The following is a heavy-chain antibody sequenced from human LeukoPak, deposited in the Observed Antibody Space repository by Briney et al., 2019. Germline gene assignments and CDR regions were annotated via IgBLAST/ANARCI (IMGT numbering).Heavy chain of an antibody. Sequence: AGGSLRLSCAASGFTVSSNYMSWVRQAPGKGLEWVSVIYSGGSTYYADSVKGRFTISRDNSKNTLYLQMNSLRAEDTAVYYCAKERKLLPFDCWGQGTPVTVSS. D-gene: IGHD4-23*01. V-gene: IGHV3-53*01. CDR3: AKERKLLPFDC. J-gene: IGHJ4*02. CDR1: GFTVSSNY. CDR2: IYSGGST.